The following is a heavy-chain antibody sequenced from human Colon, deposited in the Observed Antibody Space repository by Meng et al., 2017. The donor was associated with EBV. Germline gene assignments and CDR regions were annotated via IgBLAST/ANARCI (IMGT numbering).Heavy chain of an antibody. CDR2: IYHSGST. V-gene: IGHV4-4*02. CDR3: ARVGAYCGGDCYHPR. D-gene: IGHD2-21*02. Sequence: GHVLECGPGLVKPSGTLSLPCVVSGGSLSSRNWWGWVRQPPGKGLEWIGEIYHSGSTNYNPSLKSRVTISVDESKNQFSLRLSSVTAADTAVYYCARVGAYCGGDCYHPRWGQGTLVTVSS. J-gene: IGHJ4*02. CDR1: GGSLSSRNW.